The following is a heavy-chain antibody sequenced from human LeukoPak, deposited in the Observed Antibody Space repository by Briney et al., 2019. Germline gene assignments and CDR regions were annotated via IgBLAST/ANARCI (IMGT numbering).Heavy chain of an antibody. Sequence: GGSLRLSCAASGFTVSSNYMSWVRQAPGKGLEWVSVIYSGGSTYYADSVKGRFTISRDNAKNSLYLQMNSLRAEDTAVYYCARGEGYCSGGSCYSVKAYYGMDVWGQGTTVTVSS. D-gene: IGHD2-15*01. CDR1: GFTVSSNY. CDR2: IYSGGST. J-gene: IGHJ6*02. CDR3: ARGEGYCSGGSCYSVKAYYGMDV. V-gene: IGHV3-53*01.